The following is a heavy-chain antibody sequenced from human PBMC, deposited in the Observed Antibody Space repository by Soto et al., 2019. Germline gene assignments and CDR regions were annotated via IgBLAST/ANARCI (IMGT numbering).Heavy chain of an antibody. CDR2: INGGNGNT. V-gene: IGHV1-3*01. CDR3: ARELQGLYYFDY. CDR1: EYTFTSYT. J-gene: IGHJ4*02. D-gene: IGHD4-4*01. Sequence: SVKVSCEASEYTFTSYTMHWGRQAPGQRLEWMGWINGGNGNTKYSQKFQGRVTITRDTSASTAYMELSSLRSDDTAVYYCARELQGLYYFDYWGQGTLVTVSS.